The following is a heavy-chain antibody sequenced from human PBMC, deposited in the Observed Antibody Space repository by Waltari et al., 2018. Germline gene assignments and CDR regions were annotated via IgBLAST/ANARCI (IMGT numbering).Heavy chain of an antibody. D-gene: IGHD2-21*02. J-gene: IGHJ4*02. CDR3: ARHFFTMTADYCDS. V-gene: IGHV4-34*01. CDR1: SASSTESFRGFY. Sequence: QEHLQQWGAGQLKPSETLSLTCAAYSASSTESFRGFYWCWIRQPPGKGLEWIGDIDHGVSTNDNLSLWSRVTMSLDTSRGQFSLKLASGTAADMAIDYCARHFFTMTADYCDSWGQGTPVSVSS. CDR2: IDHGVST.